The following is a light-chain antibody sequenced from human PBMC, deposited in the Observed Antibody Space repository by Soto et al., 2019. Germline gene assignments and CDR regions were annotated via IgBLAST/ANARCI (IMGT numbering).Light chain of an antibody. J-gene: IGLJ1*01. CDR3: CSYAGSYTYV. CDR1: SSDVGGYNC. CDR2: DVS. Sequence: QSVLTQPRSVSGSPGQSVTISCTGTSSDVGGYNCVSWYQQHPGKAPKLMIYDVSKRPSGVPDRFSGSKSGNTASLTISGLQAEDEADYYCCSYAGSYTYVFGTGTKLTVL. V-gene: IGLV2-11*01.